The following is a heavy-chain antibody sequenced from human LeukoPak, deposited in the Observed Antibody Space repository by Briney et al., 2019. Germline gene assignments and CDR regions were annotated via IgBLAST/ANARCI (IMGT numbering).Heavy chain of an antibody. CDR2: LYSGGDT. V-gene: IGHV3-53*01. Sequence: GGSLRLSCAASGFTFSSYAMSWVRQAPGKGLEWVSVLYSGGDTYYAGSVKGRFTISRDNSKNTLYLQMNSLRAEDTAVYYCARAAGDRIGYHDLWGRGTLVTVSS. CDR3: ARAAGDRIGYHDL. CDR1: GFTFSSYA. D-gene: IGHD7-27*01. J-gene: IGHJ2*01.